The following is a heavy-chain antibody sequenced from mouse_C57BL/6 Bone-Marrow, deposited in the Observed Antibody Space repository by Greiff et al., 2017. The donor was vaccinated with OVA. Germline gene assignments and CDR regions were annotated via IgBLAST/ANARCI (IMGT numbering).Heavy chain of an antibody. D-gene: IGHD1-1*01. CDR3: ASYYGYAMDY. J-gene: IGHJ4*01. CDR1: GYTFTSYW. Sequence: QVQLQQPGAELVRPGSSVKLSCKASGYTFTSYWMDWVKQRPGQGLEWIGNIYPSDSETHYNQKFKDKATLTVDKSSSTAYMQLSSLKSEDSAVYYCASYYGYAMDYWGQGTSVTVSS. V-gene: IGHV1-61*01. CDR2: IYPSDSET.